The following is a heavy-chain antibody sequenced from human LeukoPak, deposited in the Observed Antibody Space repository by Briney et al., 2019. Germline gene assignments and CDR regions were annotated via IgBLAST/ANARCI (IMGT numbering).Heavy chain of an antibody. CDR3: ARFLATWDYYYMDV. CDR1: GFTVTNDY. J-gene: IGHJ6*03. D-gene: IGHD3-3*01. V-gene: IGHV3-48*01. CDR2: ISGSSSFI. Sequence: GGSLRLSCAVSGFTVTNDYMNWVRQAPGKGLEWVSYISGSSSFIYYAESVKGRFTISRDNAKNSLYLQLNSLRAEDTAVYYCARFLATWDYYYMDVWGTGTTVTVSS.